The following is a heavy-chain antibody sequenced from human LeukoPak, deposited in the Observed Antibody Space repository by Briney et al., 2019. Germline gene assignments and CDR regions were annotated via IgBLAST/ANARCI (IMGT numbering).Heavy chain of an antibody. CDR2: ISGSGGST. Sequence: GGSLRLSCAASGFTFSSYAMGWVRQAPGKGLEWVSTISGSGGSTYYADSVKGRFTISRDNSKNTLYLQMNSLRAEDTAVYYCAKYDILSVYAFAYGGQGTLVTVSS. CDR1: GFTFSSYA. D-gene: IGHD3-9*01. J-gene: IGHJ4*02. V-gene: IGHV3-23*01. CDR3: AKYDILSVYAFAY.